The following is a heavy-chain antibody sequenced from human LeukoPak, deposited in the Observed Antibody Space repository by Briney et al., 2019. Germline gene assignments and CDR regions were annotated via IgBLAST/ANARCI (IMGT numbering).Heavy chain of an antibody. CDR3: ARDLVRFGGWYDH. CDR1: GFTFSSYA. Sequence: GGSLRLSCAASGFTFSSYAMSWVRQAPGRGLEWVSAIGGGGNGFTTYYGEFMKGRFTISRDNSKNTLYLQMNSLRAEDTAVYYCARDLVRFGGWYDHWGQGTLVTVSS. D-gene: IGHD2-15*01. J-gene: IGHJ5*02. CDR2: IGGGGNGFTT. V-gene: IGHV3-23*01.